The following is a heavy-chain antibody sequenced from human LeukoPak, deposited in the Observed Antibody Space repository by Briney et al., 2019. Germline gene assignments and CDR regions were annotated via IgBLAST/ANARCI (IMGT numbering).Heavy chain of an antibody. J-gene: IGHJ4*02. CDR3: AKAEVGPLDY. CDR2: ISGSATGT. Sequence: GGSQRLSCTASGFTFSSYVMSWVRLAPGKGLEWVSAISGSATGTFYADSVKGRFTISRDNSKNTLYLQMNSLRVEDTALYYCAKAEVGPLDYWGQGTLVTVSS. CDR1: GFTFSSYV. V-gene: IGHV3-23*01. D-gene: IGHD1-26*01.